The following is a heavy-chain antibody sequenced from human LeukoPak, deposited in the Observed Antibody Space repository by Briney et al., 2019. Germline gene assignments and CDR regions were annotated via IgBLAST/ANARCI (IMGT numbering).Heavy chain of an antibody. D-gene: IGHD1-26*01. J-gene: IGHJ4*02. CDR1: GFTFDDYG. Sequence: PGGSLRLSCAASGFTFDDYGMSWVRQAPGKGLEWVSGINWNGGSTGYADSVKVRFTISRDNAKNSLYLQMNSLRAEDTALYYCARPKSSGSYWGPFDYWGQGTLVTVSS. CDR3: ARPKSSGSYWGPFDY. CDR2: INWNGGST. V-gene: IGHV3-20*04.